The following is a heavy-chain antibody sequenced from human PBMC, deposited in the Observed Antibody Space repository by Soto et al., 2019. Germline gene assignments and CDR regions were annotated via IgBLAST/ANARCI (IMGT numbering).Heavy chain of an antibody. J-gene: IGHJ4*02. V-gene: IGHV3-23*01. D-gene: IGHD2-15*01. CDR3: AGHGGYSY. CDR1: GFTLRANG. Sequence: GGSLRLSCAATGFTLRANGMSWFRQAPGKGLEWVSSILGSGGDTYYADSLKGRFTISRDNSKNTLYLQLNSLGAEDTALYYCAGHGGYSYLGQGTLVTVSS. CDR2: ILGSGGDT.